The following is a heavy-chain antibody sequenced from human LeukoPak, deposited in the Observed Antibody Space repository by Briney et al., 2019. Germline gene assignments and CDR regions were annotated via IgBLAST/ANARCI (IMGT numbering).Heavy chain of an antibody. Sequence: SVKVSCKASGGTFSSYAISWVRQAPGQGPEWMGRIIPILGIANYAQKFQGRVTITADKSTSTAYMELSSLRSEDSAVYYCARDSQGGRPYYYYGMDVWGQGTTVTVSS. CDR3: ARDSQGGRPYYYYGMDV. CDR2: IIPILGIA. D-gene: IGHD3-16*01. J-gene: IGHJ6*02. V-gene: IGHV1-69*04. CDR1: GGTFSSYA.